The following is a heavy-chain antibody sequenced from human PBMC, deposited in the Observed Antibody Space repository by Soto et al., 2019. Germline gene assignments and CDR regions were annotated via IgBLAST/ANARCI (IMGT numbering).Heavy chain of an antibody. CDR2: INTGNGDS. D-gene: IGHD2-21*01. CDR3: ARSKTIVMPGGDH. CDR1: GYVFTSFA. Sequence: ASVKVSCKTSGYVFTSFAIHWMRQAPGQGPEWMGWINTGNGDSKYSEKFQDRVTITRDTSATTAYMELSSLRSEDTAVYYCARSKTIVMPGGDHWCQGKRGTVSP. V-gene: IGHV1-3*04. J-gene: IGHJ4*02.